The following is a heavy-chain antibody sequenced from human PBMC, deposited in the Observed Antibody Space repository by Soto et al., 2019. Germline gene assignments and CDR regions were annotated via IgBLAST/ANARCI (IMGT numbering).Heavy chain of an antibody. V-gene: IGHV3-23*01. J-gene: IGHJ6*02. CDR2: ISGSGGST. Sequence: GGSLRLSCAASGFTFSSYAMSWVRQAPGKGLEWVSAISGSGGSTYYADSVKGRFTISRDNSKNTLYLQMNSLRAEDTAVYYCAKDIIFGVVIVTDYYGMDVWGQGTTVTVSS. D-gene: IGHD3-3*01. CDR1: GFTFSSYA. CDR3: AKDIIFGVVIVTDYYGMDV.